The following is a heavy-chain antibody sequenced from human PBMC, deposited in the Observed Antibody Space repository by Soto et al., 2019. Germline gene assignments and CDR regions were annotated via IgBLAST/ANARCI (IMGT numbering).Heavy chain of an antibody. CDR3: ARGSTGYSSSWYRY. J-gene: IGHJ4*02. CDR1: GYTLTELS. CDR2: FDPEDGET. D-gene: IGHD6-13*01. Sequence: ASVKVSCKVSGYTLTELSMHWVRQAPGKGLEWMGGFDPEDGETIYAQKFQGRVTMTEDTSTDTAYMELSSLRSEDTAVYYCARGSTGYSSSWYRYWGQGTLVTVSS. V-gene: IGHV1-24*01.